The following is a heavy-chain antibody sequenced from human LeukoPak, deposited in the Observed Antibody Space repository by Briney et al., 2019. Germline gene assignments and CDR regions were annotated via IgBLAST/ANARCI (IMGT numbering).Heavy chain of an antibody. CDR2: IYDGGTT. D-gene: IGHD1-14*01. J-gene: IGHJ4*02. V-gene: IGHV3-53*01. CDR1: GLTFPSNY. CDR3: AREQPPGVYFDC. Sequence: GGPLRLPCAASGLTFPSNYLVGVGQAPGKGLKWVSIIYDGGTTYHADSVKGRFTISRDNSKNTVFLQMNSLRAEDTAVYYCAREQPPGVYFDCWGQGALVTVSS.